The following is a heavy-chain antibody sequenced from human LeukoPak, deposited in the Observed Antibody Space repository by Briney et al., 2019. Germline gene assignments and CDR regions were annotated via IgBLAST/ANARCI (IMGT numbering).Heavy chain of an antibody. CDR1: GGSISSGGYS. V-gene: IGHV4-30-2*01. CDR2: IYHSGST. D-gene: IGHD2-2*02. Sequence: NPSQTLSLTCAVSGGSISSGGYSWSWLRQPPGKGLEGIVYIYHSGSTYYNPSLKSLVTISVDRSKNQFSLKLSSVTAADTAVYYCARGAGDQLLYGWFDPWGQGTPVTVSA. CDR3: ARGAGDQLLYGWFDP. J-gene: IGHJ5*02.